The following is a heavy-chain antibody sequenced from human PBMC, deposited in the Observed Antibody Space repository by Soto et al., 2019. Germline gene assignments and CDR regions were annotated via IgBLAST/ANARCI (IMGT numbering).Heavy chain of an antibody. J-gene: IGHJ1*01. Sequence: QVQLVESGGGVVQPGGSLRLSCVGSGFPFRSYVIHWVRQAPGKGLEWVALTSCDGSNKDYVDSVKGRFTISRDNSRNTEDLQMDSLRREDTALYYGARWGTTGGLDVWGQGTLVSVSS. V-gene: IGHV3-30*19. CDR1: GFPFRSYV. CDR3: ARWGTTGGLDV. CDR2: TSCDGSNK. D-gene: IGHD3-16*01.